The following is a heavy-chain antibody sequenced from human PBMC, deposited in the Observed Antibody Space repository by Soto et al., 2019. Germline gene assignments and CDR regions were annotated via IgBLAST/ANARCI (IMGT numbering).Heavy chain of an antibody. J-gene: IGHJ4*02. CDR3: AKTFRVATIEEYDY. CDR2: ISGSGGST. V-gene: IGHV3-23*01. CDR1: GFTFSSYA. D-gene: IGHD5-12*01. Sequence: EVQLLESGGGLVQPGGSLRLSCAASGFTFSSYAMSWVRQAPGKGLEWVSAISGSGGSTYYADSVKGRFTISRDNSKNTLHLQMNSLRAEDTAVYYCAKTFRVATIEEYDYWGQGTLVTVSS.